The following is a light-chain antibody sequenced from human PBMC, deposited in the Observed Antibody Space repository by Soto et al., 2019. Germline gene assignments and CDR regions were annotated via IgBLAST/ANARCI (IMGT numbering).Light chain of an antibody. CDR3: SSYTSSSTPYV. V-gene: IGLV2-14*01. Sequence: QSALTQPASVSGSPGQSITISCTGTSSDVARYNYVSWYQQHPVKAPKLIIYDVANRPLGVSDRFSASKSGNTASLTIFGLQADDEADYYCSSYTSSSTPYVFGTGTKVTVL. J-gene: IGLJ1*01. CDR2: DVA. CDR1: SSDVARYNY.